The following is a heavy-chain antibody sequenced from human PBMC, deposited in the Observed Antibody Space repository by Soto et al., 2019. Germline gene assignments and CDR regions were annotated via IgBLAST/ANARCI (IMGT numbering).Heavy chain of an antibody. D-gene: IGHD3-10*01. Sequence: GGSLRLSCAASGFTFSSYEMNWVRQAPGKGLEWVSYISGSGNAMFYADSVKGRFTISRDNAKNSLSLQMNSLRAEDTAVYYCARGLFGELSPGGIDYFDYWGQGTLVTVSS. V-gene: IGHV3-48*03. CDR1: GFTFSSYE. J-gene: IGHJ4*02. CDR3: ARGLFGELSPGGIDYFDY. CDR2: ISGSGNAM.